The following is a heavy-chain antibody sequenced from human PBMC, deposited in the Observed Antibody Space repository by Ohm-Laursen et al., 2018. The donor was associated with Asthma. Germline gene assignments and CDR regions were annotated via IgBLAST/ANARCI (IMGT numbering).Heavy chain of an antibody. V-gene: IGHV3-30*18. Sequence: SLRLSCAASGHSFSLYSIHWVRQAPGKGLEWVAVISYDGSNKYYADSVKGRFTISRDNSKNTLYLQMNSLRAEDTAVYYCAKVGYYGSGSYYSFDYWGQGTLVNVSS. CDR2: ISYDGSNK. D-gene: IGHD3-10*01. CDR1: GHSFSLYS. CDR3: AKVGYYGSGSYYSFDY. J-gene: IGHJ4*02.